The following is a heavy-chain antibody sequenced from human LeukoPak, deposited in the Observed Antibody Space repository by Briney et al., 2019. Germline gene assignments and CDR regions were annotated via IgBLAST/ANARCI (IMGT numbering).Heavy chain of an antibody. CDR2: INPNSGGT. V-gene: IGHV1-2*06. CDR3: AREKVRQSGMDV. CDR1: GYTFTGYY. Sequence: ASVKVSCKASGYTFTGYYMHWVRQAPGQGLEWMGRINPNSGGTNYAQKFQGRVTMTRDTSISTAYMELSWLRSDDTAVYYCAREKVRQSGMDVWGQGTTVTVSS. J-gene: IGHJ6*02. D-gene: IGHD2-2*01.